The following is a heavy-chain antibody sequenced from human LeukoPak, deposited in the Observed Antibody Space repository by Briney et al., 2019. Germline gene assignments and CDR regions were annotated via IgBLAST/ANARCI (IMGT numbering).Heavy chain of an antibody. CDR1: GFTFNSYA. CDR2: ISGSGGDT. V-gene: IGHV3-23*01. D-gene: IGHD2-21*01. J-gene: IGHJ4*02. Sequence: PGGSLRLSCAASGFTFNSYAMSWVRQAPGQGLEWVSGISGSGGDTYYAGSVKGRFTISRGNSKNALYLQMNSLRADDTAVYYCAKGHLSILFPFDSWGQGTLVTVSS. CDR3: AKGHLSILFPFDS.